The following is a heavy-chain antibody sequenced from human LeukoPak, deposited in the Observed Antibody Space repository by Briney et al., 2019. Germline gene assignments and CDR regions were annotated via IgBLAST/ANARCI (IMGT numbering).Heavy chain of an antibody. CDR2: INPNSGGT. Sequence: ASVKVSCKASGYTFTDYYMHWVRQAPGQGLEWMGRINPNSGGTNYAQRFQGRVTMTRDTSISTAYMELSRLRSDDTAVYYCARTMVEVIMTHYMDVWGKGTTVTVSS. J-gene: IGHJ6*03. CDR3: ARTMVEVIMTHYMDV. V-gene: IGHV1-2*06. CDR1: GYTFTDYY. D-gene: IGHD3-3*01.